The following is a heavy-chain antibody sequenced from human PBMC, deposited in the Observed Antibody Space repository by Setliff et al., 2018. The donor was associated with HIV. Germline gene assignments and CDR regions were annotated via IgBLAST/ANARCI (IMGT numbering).Heavy chain of an antibody. CDR3: ATTIGISFDIFDN. V-gene: IGHV4-39*01. Sequence: SETLSLTCTVSGGSISSTSYYWGWIRQPPGTGLEWIGSISSSGNTYYNPSLKSRVTTSVDTPKNQFSLKLTSVTAADTAVYYCATTIGISFDIFDNWGQGTLVTVSS. CDR2: ISSSGNT. J-gene: IGHJ4*02. CDR1: GGSISSTSYY. D-gene: IGHD3-9*01.